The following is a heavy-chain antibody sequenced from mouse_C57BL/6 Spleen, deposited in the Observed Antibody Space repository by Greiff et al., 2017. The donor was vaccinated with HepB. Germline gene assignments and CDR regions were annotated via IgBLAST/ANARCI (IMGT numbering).Heavy chain of an antibody. Sequence: QVQLKESDAELVKPGASVKISCKVSGYTFTDHTIHWMKQRPEQGLEWIGYIYPRDGSTKYNEKFKGKATLTADKSSSTAYMQLNSLTSEDSAVYFCAREDYYGSSYRYFDVWGTGTTVTVSS. V-gene: IGHV1-78*01. CDR1: GYTFTDHT. CDR3: AREDYYGSSYRYFDV. D-gene: IGHD1-1*01. CDR2: IYPRDGST. J-gene: IGHJ1*03.